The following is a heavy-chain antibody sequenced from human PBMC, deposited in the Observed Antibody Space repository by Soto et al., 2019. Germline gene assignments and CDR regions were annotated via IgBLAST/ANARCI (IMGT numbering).Heavy chain of an antibody. D-gene: IGHD1-26*01. Sequence: GGSLRLSCAASGFTFSNYGMTWVRQAPGVGLEWVSGISGNGALRDYADSVKGRFAISRDNSKNTVYLQMNSLRDEDTALYYCAVSASYYPAYFDYWGQGSLVTVSS. CDR3: AVSASYYPAYFDY. J-gene: IGHJ4*02. CDR2: ISGNGALR. CDR1: GFTFSNYG. V-gene: IGHV3-23*01.